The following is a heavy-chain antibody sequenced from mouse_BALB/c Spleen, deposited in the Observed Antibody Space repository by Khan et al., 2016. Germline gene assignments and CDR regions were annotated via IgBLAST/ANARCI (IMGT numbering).Heavy chain of an antibody. CDR1: GYSITSGYS. J-gene: IGHJ3*01. Sequence: EVQLQESGPDLVKPSQSLSLTCTVTGYSITSGYSCHWIRQFPGNKLEWMGYIHYSGSTNYNPSLKSRISITRDTSKNHFFLQLNSVTTEDTATYYCARDYYGCFAYWGQGTLVTVSA. CDR2: IHYSGST. D-gene: IGHD1-1*01. V-gene: IGHV3-1*02. CDR3: ARDYYGCFAY.